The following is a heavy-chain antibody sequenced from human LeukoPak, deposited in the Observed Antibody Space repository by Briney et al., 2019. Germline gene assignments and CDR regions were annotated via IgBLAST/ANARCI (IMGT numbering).Heavy chain of an antibody. J-gene: IGHJ4*02. V-gene: IGHV3-9*01. D-gene: IGHD6-6*01. Sequence: GRSLRLSCAASGFTFDDYAMHWVRQGPGGGLEWVSGITCNSRGIDYAASVRGRFTIFRENAKNFLFLQMNSLRAEDTALYYCVKAPNSYGSSRTFFEFWGQGTLVTVSS. CDR1: GFTFDDYA. CDR2: ITCNSRGI. CDR3: VKAPNSYGSSRTFFEF.